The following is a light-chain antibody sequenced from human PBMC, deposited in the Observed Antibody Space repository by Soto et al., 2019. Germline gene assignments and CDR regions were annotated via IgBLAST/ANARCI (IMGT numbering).Light chain of an antibody. Sequence: QSALTQPRSMSGSPGQSVTISCTGTSSDVGGYNYVSWYQQHPGKAPKVMIYDVSKRPSGVPDRFSGSKSGNTASLTIFGLQAEDEADYYCCSFAGSYTYWVFGGGTKLTVL. V-gene: IGLV2-11*01. J-gene: IGLJ3*02. CDR3: CSFAGSYTYWV. CDR1: SSDVGGYNY. CDR2: DVS.